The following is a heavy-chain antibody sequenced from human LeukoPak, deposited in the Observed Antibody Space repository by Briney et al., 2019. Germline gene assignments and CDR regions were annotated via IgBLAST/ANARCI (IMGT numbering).Heavy chain of an antibody. CDR3: ARVPPSRGYFDY. CDR2: INPSGGST. J-gene: IGHJ4*02. V-gene: IGHV1-46*01. CDR1: GYTFTSYY. Sequence: ASVKVSCKASGYTFTSYYMHWVRQAPGQGLEWMGIINPSGGSTSYAQKFQGRVTMTRDTSTSTVYMELSSLRSEDTAVYYYARVPPSRGYFDYWGQGTLVTVSS. D-gene: IGHD3-10*01.